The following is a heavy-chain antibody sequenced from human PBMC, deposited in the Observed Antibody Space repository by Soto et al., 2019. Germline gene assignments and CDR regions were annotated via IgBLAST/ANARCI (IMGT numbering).Heavy chain of an antibody. CDR1: GFSLSTSGMC. Sequence: SGPTLVNPTQTLTLTCTFSGFSLSTSGMCVSWIRQPPGNALEWLALIDWDDDKYYSTSLKTRLTISKDTSKNQVVLTMTNMDPVDTATYYCARVGRGYDILTASVIGLLFDYWGQGTLVTVSS. CDR2: IDWDDDK. J-gene: IGHJ4*02. CDR3: ARVGRGYDILTASVIGLLFDY. V-gene: IGHV2-70*01. D-gene: IGHD3-9*01.